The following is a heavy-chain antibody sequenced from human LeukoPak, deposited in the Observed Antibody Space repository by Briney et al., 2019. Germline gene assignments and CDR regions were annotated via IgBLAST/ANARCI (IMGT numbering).Heavy chain of an antibody. CDR1: GFTFSSYA. V-gene: IGHV3-23*01. CDR2: ISGSGGST. CDR3: AKTGEWLVTMASPYFDY. Sequence: PGGSLRLSCAASGFTFSSYAMSWVRQAPGKGLEWVSAISGSGGSTYYADSVKGRFTISRDNSKNTLYLQMNSLRAEDTAVYYCAKTGEWLVTMASPYFDYWGQGTLVTVSS. D-gene: IGHD6-19*01. J-gene: IGHJ4*02.